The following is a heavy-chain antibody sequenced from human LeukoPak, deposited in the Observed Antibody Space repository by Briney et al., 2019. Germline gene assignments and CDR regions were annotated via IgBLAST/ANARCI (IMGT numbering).Heavy chain of an antibody. J-gene: IGHJ6*02. CDR2: ISYDGSNK. D-gene: IGHD3-9*01. CDR3: AKCLSDILTGSFWYYYYGMDV. V-gene: IGHV3-30*18. Sequence: PGGSLRLSCGASGFXFSSYGIHWVREAPGKGLEWVAVISYDGSNKYYADSVKGRFTISRDNSKNTLYLQMNSLRAEDTAVYYCAKCLSDILTGSFWYYYYGMDVWGQGTTVTVSS. CDR1: GFXFSSYG.